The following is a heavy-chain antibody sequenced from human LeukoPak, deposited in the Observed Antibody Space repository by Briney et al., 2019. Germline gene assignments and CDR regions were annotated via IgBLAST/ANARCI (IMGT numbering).Heavy chain of an antibody. J-gene: IGHJ4*02. V-gene: IGHV3-21*04. CDR1: GFTFSSYS. CDR2: ISSSSSYI. CDR3: AKDDAWLQYGN. D-gene: IGHD5-24*01. Sequence: GGSLRLSCAASGFTFSSYSMNWVRQAPGKGLEWVSSISSSSSYIYYADSVRGRFTMSRDIAKNSLYLQMNSLRPEDTAVYYCAKDDAWLQYGNWGRGTLVTVSS.